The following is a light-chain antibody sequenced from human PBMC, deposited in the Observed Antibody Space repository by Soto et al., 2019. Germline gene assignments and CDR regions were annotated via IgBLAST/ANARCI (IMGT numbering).Light chain of an antibody. CDR3: QQNYSDPLT. V-gene: IGKV4-1*01. Sequence: DIVMTQSPDSLAVSLGERATINCKSSQSVLYSSKNKNSLVWYQQKPGQPPKLLIYWASTRESGVPDRFSGSGSGTDFTLTISSLQAEDVAVYYCQQNYSDPLTFGGGTKVEIK. CDR1: QSVLYSSKNKNS. CDR2: WAS. J-gene: IGKJ4*01.